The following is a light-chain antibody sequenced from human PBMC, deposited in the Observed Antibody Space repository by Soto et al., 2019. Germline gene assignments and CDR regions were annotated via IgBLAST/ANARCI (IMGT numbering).Light chain of an antibody. CDR2: GAS. CDR1: QSVGDH. CDR3: QQYNSWPPWT. V-gene: IGKV3-15*01. Sequence: EIVMTQSPVTLSVSPGERATFSCRASQSVGDHLAWYQQKPGQAPRLLIYGASTRATGIPARFSGSGSGTDFTLTISDLQSEDFGIYYCQQYNSWPPWTVGQGTKVDIK. J-gene: IGKJ1*01.